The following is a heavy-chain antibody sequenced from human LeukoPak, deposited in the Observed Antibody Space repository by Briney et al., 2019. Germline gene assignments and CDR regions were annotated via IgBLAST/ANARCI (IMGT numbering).Heavy chain of an antibody. CDR3: VRQVDITMALPDY. CDR1: GYTFTNNY. J-gene: IGHJ4*02. V-gene: IGHV1-46*01. CDR2: IHPSGSST. Sequence: ASVKISCKASGYTFTNNYMHWVRQAPGQGLEWMGVIHPSGSSTNYAQKFQGRVTMTKDTSASTVYIELSSLRSDDTAVYYCVRQVDITMALPDYWGQGTLVTVSS. D-gene: IGHD5-18*01.